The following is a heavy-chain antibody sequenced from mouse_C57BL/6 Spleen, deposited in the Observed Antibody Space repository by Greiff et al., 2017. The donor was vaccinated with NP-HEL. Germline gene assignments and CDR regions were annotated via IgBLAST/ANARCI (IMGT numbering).Heavy chain of an antibody. V-gene: IGHV2-3*01. CDR1: GFSLTSYG. CDR2: IWGDGST. D-gene: IGHD1-1*01. J-gene: IGHJ1*03. CDR3: AKEGELLRWYFDV. Sequence: VQRVESGPGLVAPSQSLSITCTVSGFSLTSYGVSWVRQPPGKGLEWLGVIWGDGSTTYHSALISSLSISKDNSKSQVFLKLNRLQTDDTATYYGAKEGELLRWYFDVWGTGTTVTVSA.